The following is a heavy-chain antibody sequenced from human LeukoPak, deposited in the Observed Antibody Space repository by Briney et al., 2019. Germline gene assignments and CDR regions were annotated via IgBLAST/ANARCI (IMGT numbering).Heavy chain of an antibody. D-gene: IGHD3-22*01. V-gene: IGHV3-23*01. J-gene: IGHJ4*02. CDR3: AKGGKYYYDSSGYYYVMYYFDY. CDR2: ISGSGGST. CDR1: GFSFSSYA. Sequence: GGSLRLSCAASGFSFSSYAMSWVRQAPGKGLEWVSAISGSGGSTYYADSVKGRFTISRDNSKNTLYLQMNSLRAEDTAVYYCAKGGKYYYDSSGYYYVMYYFDYWGQGTLVTVSS.